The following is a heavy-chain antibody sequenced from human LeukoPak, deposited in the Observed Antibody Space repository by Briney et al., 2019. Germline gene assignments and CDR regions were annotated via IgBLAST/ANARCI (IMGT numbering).Heavy chain of an antibody. CDR3: AGGYKYWYFDL. CDR1: GGSISSYY. D-gene: IGHD1-1*01. CDR2: IYYSGST. Sequence: PSQTLSLTCTVSGGSISSYYWSWIRQPPGKGLEWIGYIYYSGSTNYNPSLKSRVTISVDTSKNQFSLKLSSVIAADTAVYYCAGGYKYWYFDLWGRGTLVAVSS. V-gene: IGHV4-59*08. J-gene: IGHJ2*01.